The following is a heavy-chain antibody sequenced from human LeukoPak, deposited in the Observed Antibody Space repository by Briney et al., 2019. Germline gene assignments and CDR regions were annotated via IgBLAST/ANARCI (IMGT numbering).Heavy chain of an antibody. CDR3: ASCRDGYNIDAFDI. V-gene: IGHV3-11*01. D-gene: IGHD5-24*01. CDR2: ISSSGSTI. CDR1: GFTFSDYY. J-gene: IGHJ3*02. Sequence: GGSLRLSCAASGFTFSDYYMSWIRQAPGKGLEWVSYISSSGSTIYYADSVKGRFTISRDNAKNSLYLQMNSLRAEDTAVYYCASCRDGYNIDAFDIWGQGTMVTVSS.